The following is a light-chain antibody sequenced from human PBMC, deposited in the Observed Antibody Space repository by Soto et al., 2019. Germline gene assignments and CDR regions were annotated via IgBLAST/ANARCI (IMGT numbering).Light chain of an antibody. CDR2: DVS. J-gene: IGLJ1*01. CDR1: SSDVGNYNY. V-gene: IGLV2-14*03. Sequence: QSALTQPASVSGSPGQSITISCTGASSDVGNYNYVSWYQQHPGKAPKLIIYDVSNRPSGVSNRFSGSKSGNTASLTISGLXAEDEADYYCSSYTSSTTLYVFGTGTKVTVL. CDR3: SSYTSSTTLYV.